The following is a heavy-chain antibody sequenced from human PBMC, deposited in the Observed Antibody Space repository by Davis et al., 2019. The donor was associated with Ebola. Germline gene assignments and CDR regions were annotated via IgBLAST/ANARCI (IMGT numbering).Heavy chain of an antibody. D-gene: IGHD2-15*01. Sequence: GESLKISCAASGFTFSGSAMHWVRQASGKGLEWVGRIRSKANSYATAYAASVKGRFTISRDDSKNTLYLQMNSLRAEDTAVYYCAKLVWWELGPFDYWGQGTLVTVSS. J-gene: IGHJ4*02. CDR3: AKLVWWELGPFDY. V-gene: IGHV3-73*01. CDR2: IRSKANSYAT. CDR1: GFTFSGSA.